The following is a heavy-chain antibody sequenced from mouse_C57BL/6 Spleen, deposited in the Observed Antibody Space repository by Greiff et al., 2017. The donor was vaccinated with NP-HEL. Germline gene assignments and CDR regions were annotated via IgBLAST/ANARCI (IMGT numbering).Heavy chain of an antibody. Sequence: QVQLQQSGAELVKPGASVKISCKASGYAFSSYWMNWVKQRPGKGLEWIGQFYPGDGDPNYNGKFKGKATLTADKSSSTAYMQLSSLTSEDSAVYFCAREGYDQEYGMDYWGQGTSVTVSS. CDR3: AREGYDQEYGMDY. CDR2: FYPGDGDP. D-gene: IGHD2-3*01. J-gene: IGHJ4*01. CDR1: GYAFSSYW. V-gene: IGHV1-80*01.